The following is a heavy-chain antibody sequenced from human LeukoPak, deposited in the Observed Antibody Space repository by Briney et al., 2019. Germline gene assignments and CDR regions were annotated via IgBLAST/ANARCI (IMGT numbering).Heavy chain of an antibody. CDR3: AKSSYYDSSGYYREYYFDY. CDR1: VFTFNTYS. D-gene: IGHD3-22*01. Sequence: GSLRLSCAASVFTFNTYSMSWVRQAPWKGLEWVSAISGSGGSTNYADSVKGRVTVSRDNSKSTLYLQMNSLRAEDTAVYYCAKSSYYDSSGYYREYYFDYWGQGTLVTVSS. CDR2: ISGSGGST. J-gene: IGHJ4*02. V-gene: IGHV3-23*01.